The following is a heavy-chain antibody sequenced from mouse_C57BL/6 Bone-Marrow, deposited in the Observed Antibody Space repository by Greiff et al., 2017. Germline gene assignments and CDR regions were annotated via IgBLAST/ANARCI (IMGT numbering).Heavy chain of an antibody. Sequence: EVKVEESGGGLVQPGGSMKLSCVASGFTFSNYWMNWVRQSPEKGLEWVAQIRLKSDNYATHYAESVKGRFTISRDDSKSSVYLQMNNLRAEDTGIDYCTEFFVYDGYLDYWGQGTTLTVSS. CDR3: TEFFVYDGYLDY. V-gene: IGHV6-3*01. J-gene: IGHJ2*01. D-gene: IGHD2-3*01. CDR1: GFTFSNYW. CDR2: IRLKSDNYAT.